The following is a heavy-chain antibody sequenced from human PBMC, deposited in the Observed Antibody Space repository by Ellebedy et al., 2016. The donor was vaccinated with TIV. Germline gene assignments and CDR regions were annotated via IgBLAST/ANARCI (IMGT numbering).Heavy chain of an antibody. CDR2: IWHDGSDK. D-gene: IGHD5-18*01. CDR3: ASGFTYSGPWY. Sequence: GESLKISCAASGFTFSTYGMHWVRQAPGKGLEWVAVIWHDGSDKYYADSVKGRFTISRDDSKNTLYLQMNSLRAEDTAIYYCASGFTYSGPWYWGQGTLVTVSS. V-gene: IGHV3-33*01. CDR1: GFTFSTYG. J-gene: IGHJ4*02.